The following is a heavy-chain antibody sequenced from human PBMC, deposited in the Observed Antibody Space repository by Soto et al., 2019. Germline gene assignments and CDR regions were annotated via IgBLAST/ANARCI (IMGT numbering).Heavy chain of an antibody. J-gene: IGHJ4*02. CDR2: VTGSGGDS. CDR1: GFIFSTFA. Sequence: EVQLLESGGDLVQPGGSLRLSCAASGFIFSTFAMSWVRQDPGKGLEWISAVTGSGGDSFHADSVKGRFTISRDNSKSTLYLQMISLTVDDTAVYYCAKGRDYSQTFIDSWGQGTLVMVSS. CDR3: AKGRDYSQTFIDS. D-gene: IGHD2-15*01. V-gene: IGHV3-23*01.